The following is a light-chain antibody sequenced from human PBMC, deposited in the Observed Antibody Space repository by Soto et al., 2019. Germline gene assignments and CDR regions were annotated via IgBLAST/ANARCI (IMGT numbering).Light chain of an antibody. Sequence: EIVLTQSPATLSLSPGERATLSCRASQSVSSYLAWYQQKPGQAPRLLIYDASNRATGIAARFSGSGSGTDFTLTISSLEPEDFAVYHCQQRSNWPPFTFGQGTRLEIK. CDR3: QQRSNWPPFT. V-gene: IGKV3-11*01. CDR1: QSVSSY. CDR2: DAS. J-gene: IGKJ5*01.